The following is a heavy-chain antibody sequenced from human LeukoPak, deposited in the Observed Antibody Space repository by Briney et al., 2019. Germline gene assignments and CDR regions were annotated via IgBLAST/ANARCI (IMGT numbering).Heavy chain of an antibody. J-gene: IGHJ3*02. CDR1: GFTFSSYW. V-gene: IGHV3-7*01. Sequence: PGGSLRLSCAASGFTFSSYWMSWVRQAPGKGLEWVANIKQDGSEKYYVDSVKGRFTISRDNAKNSLYLQMNSLRAEDTAVYYCARFDSSGWYGDAFDIWGQGTMVTVSS. CDR3: ARFDSSGWYGDAFDI. CDR2: IKQDGSEK. D-gene: IGHD6-19*01.